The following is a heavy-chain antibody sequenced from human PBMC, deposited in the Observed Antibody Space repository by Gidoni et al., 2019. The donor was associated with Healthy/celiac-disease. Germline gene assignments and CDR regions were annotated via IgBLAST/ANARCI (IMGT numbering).Heavy chain of an antibody. Sequence: EVQLVESGGGLIQPGGSLRRSCAASGFTVSSTCMSWARQAPGKGLDWVSVIYSGGSTYSADSVKGRFTISRDNSKNTLYLQMNSLRAEDTAVYYCARAQPMIVVVPAFDYWGQGTLVTVSS. J-gene: IGHJ4*02. CDR2: IYSGGST. CDR3: ARAQPMIVVVPAFDY. V-gene: IGHV3-53*01. CDR1: GFTVSSTC. D-gene: IGHD2-2*01.